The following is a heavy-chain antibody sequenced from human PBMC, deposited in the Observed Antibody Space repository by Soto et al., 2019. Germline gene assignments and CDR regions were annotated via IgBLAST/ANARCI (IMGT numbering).Heavy chain of an antibody. CDR3: ASFPRTVWLRRDYMDV. Sequence: SETLSLTCAVYGGSFSGYYWSWIRQPPGKGLEWIGEINHSGSTNYNPSLKSRVTISVDTSKNQFSLKLSSVTAAETAVYYCASFPRTVWLRRDYMDVWGKGTTLTVSS. CDR2: INHSGST. CDR1: GGSFSGYY. J-gene: IGHJ6*03. D-gene: IGHD3-22*01. V-gene: IGHV4-34*01.